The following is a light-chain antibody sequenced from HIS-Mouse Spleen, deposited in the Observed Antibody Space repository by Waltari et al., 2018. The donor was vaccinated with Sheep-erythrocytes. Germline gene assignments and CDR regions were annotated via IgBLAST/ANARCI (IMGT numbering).Light chain of an antibody. J-gene: IGLJ2*01. CDR2: RNN. Sequence: QSVLTQPPSASGTPGQRVPISCSGSSSNIGSHYVYWYQQPPGTAPKLLIYRNNQRPSGVPDRFSGSKSGTSASLAISGLRSEDEADYYCAAWDDSLSGPVFGGGTKLTVL. CDR1: SSNIGSHY. CDR3: AAWDDSLSGPV. V-gene: IGLV1-47*01.